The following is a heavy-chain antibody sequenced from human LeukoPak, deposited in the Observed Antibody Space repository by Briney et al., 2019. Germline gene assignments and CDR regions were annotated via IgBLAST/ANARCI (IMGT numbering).Heavy chain of an antibody. V-gene: IGHV1-8*01. D-gene: IGHD6-19*01. CDR2: TNPNSGNT. CDR1: GYTFTSYD. Sequence: ASVKVSCKASGYTFTSYDINWVRQATGQGLEWMGWTNPNSGNTGYAQKFQGRVTMTRNTSISTAYMELSSLRSEDTAVYYCARGDRLGEYMDVWGKGTTVTVSS. CDR3: ARGDRLGEYMDV. J-gene: IGHJ6*03.